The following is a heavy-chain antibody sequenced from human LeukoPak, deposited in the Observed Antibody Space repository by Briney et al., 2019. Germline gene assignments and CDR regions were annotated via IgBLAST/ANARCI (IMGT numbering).Heavy chain of an antibody. CDR3: ARQPIAVWFDP. CDR2: IYHSGST. CDR1: GYSISSGYY. V-gene: IGHV4-38-2*02. D-gene: IGHD2-21*01. Sequence: PSETLSLTCTVSGYSISSGYYWGWIRQPPGKGLEWIGSIYHSGSTYYNPSLKSRVTISVDTSKNQFSLKLSSVTAADTAVYYCARQPIAVWFDPWGQGTLVTVSS. J-gene: IGHJ5*02.